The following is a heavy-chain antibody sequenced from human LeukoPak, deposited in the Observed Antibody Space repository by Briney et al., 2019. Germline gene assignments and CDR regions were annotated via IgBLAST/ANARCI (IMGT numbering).Heavy chain of an antibody. V-gene: IGHV1-69*04. CDR1: GGTFSSYA. J-gene: IGHJ4*02. CDR3: ARGSPHGGLYNY. D-gene: IGHD4-23*01. Sequence: ASVKVSCKASGGTFSSYAISWVRQAPGQGLEWMGRIIPILGIANYAQKFQGRVTITADKSTSTAYMELSSLRSEDTAVYYCARGSPHGGLYNYWGQGTLVTVSS. CDR2: IIPILGIA.